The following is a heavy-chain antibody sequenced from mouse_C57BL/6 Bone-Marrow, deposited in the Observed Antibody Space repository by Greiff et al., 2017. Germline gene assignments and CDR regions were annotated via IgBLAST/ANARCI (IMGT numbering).Heavy chain of an antibody. V-gene: IGHV14-3*01. CDR1: GFNIKNTY. CDR3: ARSYYGSSPWFAY. CDR2: IDPANGYT. Sequence: VQLQQSVAELVRPGASVKLSCTASGFNIKNTYMHWVKQRPEQGLEWIGRIDPANGYTKYAPKFQGKATITADTSSNTADLQLSSLTSEDTAIYYCARSYYGSSPWFAYWGQGTLVTVSA. J-gene: IGHJ3*01. D-gene: IGHD1-1*01.